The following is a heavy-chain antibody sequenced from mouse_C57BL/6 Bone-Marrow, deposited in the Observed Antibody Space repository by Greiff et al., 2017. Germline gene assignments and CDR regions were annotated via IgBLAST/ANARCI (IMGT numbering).Heavy chain of an antibody. J-gene: IGHJ3*01. Sequence: VQLMESGPVLVKPGPSVTISCKASGFTFTDYYMHWVKQSHGKSLEWIGLVYPYTGGTSYNEKFTCKATMTVDTSSSTAYMELSSLTSEDSAVYYGARCDYYGSRCAYWGKGSLVTVSA. D-gene: IGHD2-1*01. CDR2: VYPYTGGT. CDR3: ARCDYYGSRCAY. CDR1: GFTFTDYY. V-gene: IGHV1-36*01.